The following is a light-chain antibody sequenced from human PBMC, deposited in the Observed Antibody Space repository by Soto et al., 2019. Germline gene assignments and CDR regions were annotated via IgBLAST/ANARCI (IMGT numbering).Light chain of an antibody. CDR3: HHYGSSPST. V-gene: IGKV3-20*01. CDR2: SAS. CDR1: QSISGTY. Sequence: TQSPSTLSASVGDRVTITCRASQSISGTYLAWYQQKPGQSPRLLIYSASTRAPGIPDRFSGSGSGTDFTLTISRLEPEDFAVYYCHHYGSSPSTFGRGTKVEIK. J-gene: IGKJ1*01.